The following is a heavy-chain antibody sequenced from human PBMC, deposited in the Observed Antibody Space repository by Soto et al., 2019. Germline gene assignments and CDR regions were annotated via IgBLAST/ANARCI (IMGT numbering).Heavy chain of an antibody. Sequence: QLHLVQSGAVVKKPGASVTVSCSASGYPVTAYYMHWVRQAPGRGLEWMGGINPATGAAKYTQTFQGRVNMSRDPSTSTVFMELGGLTSGDTAVFYWARGGGVGVAGSAAFDMWGQGTLVTVSS. CDR2: INPATGAA. CDR3: ARGGGVGVAGSAAFDM. CDR1: GYPVTAYY. D-gene: IGHD3-3*01. J-gene: IGHJ3*02. V-gene: IGHV1-2*02.